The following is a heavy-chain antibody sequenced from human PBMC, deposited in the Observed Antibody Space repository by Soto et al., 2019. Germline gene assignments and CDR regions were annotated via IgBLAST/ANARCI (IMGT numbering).Heavy chain of an antibody. J-gene: IGHJ4*02. CDR3: ARVSGSY. V-gene: IGHV4-59*01. CDR1: GGSISRYY. Sequence: SETLSRTCTVSGGSISRYYWSWIRQPPGKGLEWIGYIYYSGSTNYNPSLKSRVTISVDTSKNQFSLKLSSVTAADTAVYYCARVSGSYWGQGTLVTVSS. CDR2: IYYSGST. D-gene: IGHD3-10*01.